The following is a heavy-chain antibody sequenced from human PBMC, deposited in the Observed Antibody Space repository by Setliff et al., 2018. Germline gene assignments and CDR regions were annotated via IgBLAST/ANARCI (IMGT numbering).Heavy chain of an antibody. J-gene: IGHJ4*02. D-gene: IGHD3-10*01. Sequence: GASVKVSCKASGYTFTSYGISWVRQAPGQGLEWMGWISAYNGNNIYAQSLQGRVTMTTDTSTSTAYMELRSLRSDDTAVYYCARDSGSGFLDYWGQGTLVTVSS. CDR3: ARDSGSGFLDY. CDR1: GYTFTSYG. V-gene: IGHV1-18*01. CDR2: ISAYNGNN.